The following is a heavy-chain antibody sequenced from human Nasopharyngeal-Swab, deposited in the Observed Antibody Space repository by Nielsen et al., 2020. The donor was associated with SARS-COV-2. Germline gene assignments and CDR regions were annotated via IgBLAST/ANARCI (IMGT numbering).Heavy chain of an antibody. V-gene: IGHV4-39*01. Sequence: SETLSLTCTVSGGSISNRNYYWGWIRQPPGKGLEWIGSIYYTGTTYYNPSLKSRVTISIDTSKSQFSLNLNSVTAADTAVYFCARLDRYCSGPNCYDAFDIWGQGTMVTVSS. D-gene: IGHD2-15*01. CDR1: GGSISNRNYY. CDR2: IYYTGTT. CDR3: ARLDRYCSGPNCYDAFDI. J-gene: IGHJ3*02.